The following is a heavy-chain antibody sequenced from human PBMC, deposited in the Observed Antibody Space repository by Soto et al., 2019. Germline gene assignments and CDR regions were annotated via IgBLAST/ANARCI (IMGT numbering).Heavy chain of an antibody. D-gene: IGHD4-17*01. J-gene: IGHJ4*02. Sequence: SGTLCLTGAVSGGSISSSSYNWGRIRQPPGKGLEWIGSIYYSGSTYYNPSLKSRVTISVDTSKNQFSLKLSSVTAADTAVYYCARRITVTTVSDYWGQGTLVTVSS. CDR2: IYYSGST. V-gene: IGHV4-39*01. CDR1: GGSISSSSYN. CDR3: ARRITVTTVSDY.